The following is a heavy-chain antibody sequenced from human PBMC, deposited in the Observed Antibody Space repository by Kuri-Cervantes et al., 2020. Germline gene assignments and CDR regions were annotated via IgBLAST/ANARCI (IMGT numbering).Heavy chain of an antibody. D-gene: IGHD2-15*01. J-gene: IGHJ6*03. CDR3: AALGYCSGGSCYGYYYYYYMDV. Sequence: GGSLRLSCAASGFTFSSYAMSWVRQAPGKGLEWVSAISGSGGSTYYADSVKGRLTISRDNSKNTLYLQMNSLRAEDTAVYYCAALGYCSGGSCYGYYYYYYMDVWGKGTTVTVSS. V-gene: IGHV3-23*01. CDR2: ISGSGGST. CDR1: GFTFSSYA.